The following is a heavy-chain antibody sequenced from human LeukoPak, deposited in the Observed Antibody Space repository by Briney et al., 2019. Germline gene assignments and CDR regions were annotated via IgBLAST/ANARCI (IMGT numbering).Heavy chain of an antibody. V-gene: IGHV3-48*01. Sequence: GGSLRLSCAASGFTFSSYAMNWVRQAPGKGLEWVSYISSSSSTIYCADSVKGRFTISRDNAKNSLYLQMHSLRAEDTAVYYCARAEYSSSYYFDYWGQGALVTVSS. J-gene: IGHJ4*02. CDR3: ARAEYSSSYYFDY. D-gene: IGHD6-6*01. CDR1: GFTFSSYA. CDR2: ISSSSSTI.